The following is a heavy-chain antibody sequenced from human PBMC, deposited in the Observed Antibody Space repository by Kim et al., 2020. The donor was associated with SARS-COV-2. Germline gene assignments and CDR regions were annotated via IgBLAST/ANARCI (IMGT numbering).Heavy chain of an antibody. D-gene: IGHD2-2*01. CDR1: GGSISSSSYY. V-gene: IGHV4-39*01. Sequence: SETLSLTCTVSGGSISSSSYYWGWIRQPPGKGLEWIGSIYYSGSTYYNPSLKSRVTISVDTSKNQFSLKLSSVTAADTAVYYCYCSSTSLAKRDMDVWGQGTTVTVSS. CDR3: YCSSTSLAKRDMDV. J-gene: IGHJ6*02. CDR2: IYYSGST.